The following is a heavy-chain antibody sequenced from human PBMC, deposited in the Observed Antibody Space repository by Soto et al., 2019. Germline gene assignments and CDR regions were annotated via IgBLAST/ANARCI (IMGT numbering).Heavy chain of an antibody. D-gene: IGHD3-10*01. J-gene: IGHJ4*02. V-gene: IGHV3-23*01. CDR1: GFTFISFA. CDR3: AKFMGLRLPFDS. Sequence: PGGSLGLSCAASGFTFISFAMTWVRQAPGKGLEWVSVIVGSGDVIFYADSVKGRFTISRDNSKNTLYLQMNTLRAEDTAVYYCAKFMGLRLPFDSWGQGTLVTVSS. CDR2: IVGSGDVI.